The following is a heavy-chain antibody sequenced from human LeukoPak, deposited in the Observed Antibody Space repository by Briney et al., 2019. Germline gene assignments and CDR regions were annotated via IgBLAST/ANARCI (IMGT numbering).Heavy chain of an antibody. D-gene: IGHD2-21*02. CDR1: GFIFNNYG. CDR2: ISYDGSNK. J-gene: IGHJ4*02. CDR3: AKDWAPYCGGDCYFNY. Sequence: GRSLRLSCAASGFIFNNYGMHWVRQAPGKGLEGVAVISYDGSNKNYADSVKGRFTISRDSSKNTVYLQMNSLRVEDTAVYYCAKDWAPYCGGDCYFNYWGQGTLVAVSS. V-gene: IGHV3-30*18.